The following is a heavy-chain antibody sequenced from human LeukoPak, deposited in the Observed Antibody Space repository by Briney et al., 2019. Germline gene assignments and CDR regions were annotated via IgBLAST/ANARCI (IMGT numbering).Heavy chain of an antibody. CDR2: ISYDGSNK. D-gene: IGHD2-8*01. CDR1: GFTFSSYA. J-gene: IGHJ4*02. CDR3: ARTLMVYARPPGY. Sequence: GGSLRLSCAASGFTFSSYAMHRVRQAPGKGLEWVAVISYDGSNKYYADSVKGRFTISRDNSKNTLYLQMNSLRAEDTAVYYCARTLMVYARPPGYWGQGTLVTVSS. V-gene: IGHV3-30*04.